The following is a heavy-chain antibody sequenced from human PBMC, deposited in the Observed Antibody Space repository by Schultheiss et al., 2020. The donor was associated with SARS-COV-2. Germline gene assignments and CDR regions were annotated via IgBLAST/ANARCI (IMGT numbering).Heavy chain of an antibody. CDR1: GFTFSSYA. CDR2: ISSNGGST. D-gene: IGHD3-22*01. Sequence: GGSLRLSCSASGFTFSSYAMHWVRQAPGKGLEYVSAISSNGGSTYYADSVKGRFTISRDNSKNTLYLQMNSLRDEDTAVYYCARDPPYYYDSSGYYSPSYYFDYWGQGTLVTVSS. J-gene: IGHJ4*02. V-gene: IGHV3-64*04. CDR3: ARDPPYYYDSSGYYSPSYYFDY.